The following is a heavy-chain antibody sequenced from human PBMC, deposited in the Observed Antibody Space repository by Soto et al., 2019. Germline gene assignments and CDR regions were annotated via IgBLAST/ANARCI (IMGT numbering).Heavy chain of an antibody. CDR3: AKVALLWFGELNCFDY. Sequence: GGSLRLSCAASGFTFSSYAMSWVRQAPGKGLEWVSAISGSGGSTYYADSAKGRFTISRDNSKNTLYLQMNSLRAEDTAVYYCAKVALLWFGELNCFDYWGQGTLVTVSS. CDR1: GFTFSSYA. D-gene: IGHD3-10*01. J-gene: IGHJ4*02. CDR2: ISGSGGST. V-gene: IGHV3-23*01.